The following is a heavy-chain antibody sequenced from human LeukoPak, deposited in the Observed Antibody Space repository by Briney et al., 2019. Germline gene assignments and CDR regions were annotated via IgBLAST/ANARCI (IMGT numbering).Heavy chain of an antibody. D-gene: IGHD3-3*01. CDR1: GGSISSYY. Sequence: SETLSLTCTVSGGSISSYYWSWIRQPPGKGLEWIGYIYHSGSTYYNPSLKSRVTISVDRSKNQFSLKLSSVTAADTAVYYCARGGASPYDFWSGYYREYYFDYWGQGTLVTVSS. J-gene: IGHJ4*02. CDR2: IYHSGST. CDR3: ARGGASPYDFWSGYYREYYFDY. V-gene: IGHV4-59*12.